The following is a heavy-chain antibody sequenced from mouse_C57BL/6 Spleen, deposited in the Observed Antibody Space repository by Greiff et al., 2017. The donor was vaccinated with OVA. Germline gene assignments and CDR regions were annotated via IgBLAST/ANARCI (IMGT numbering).Heavy chain of an antibody. CDR1: GYAFSSYW. CDR2: IYPGDGDT. J-gene: IGHJ2*01. Sequence: VQLQQSGAELVKPGASVKISCKASGYAFSSYWMNWVKQRPGQGLEWIGQIYPGDGDTNYNGKFKGKATLTADKSSSTAYMQLSSLTSEDSAVYCGARGDDGGVLDYWGQGTTLTVSS. CDR3: ARGDDGGVLDY. D-gene: IGHD2-12*01. V-gene: IGHV1-80*01.